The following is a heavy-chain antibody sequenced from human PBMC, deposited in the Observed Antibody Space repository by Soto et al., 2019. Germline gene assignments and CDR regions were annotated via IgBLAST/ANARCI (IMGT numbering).Heavy chain of an antibody. D-gene: IGHD3-10*01. V-gene: IGHV3-30*18. CDR1: EFTFSNFG. Sequence: GGSLRLSCAASEFTFSNFGMHWVRQAPGKGLEWVAVISNDGGDKYSADSVKGRFTISRDNSKNTLFLQMNSLRAEDTAVYYCAKDSGRGSADYYFDCWGRGTLVTVSS. CDR3: AKDSGRGSADYYFDC. J-gene: IGHJ4*02. CDR2: ISNDGGDK.